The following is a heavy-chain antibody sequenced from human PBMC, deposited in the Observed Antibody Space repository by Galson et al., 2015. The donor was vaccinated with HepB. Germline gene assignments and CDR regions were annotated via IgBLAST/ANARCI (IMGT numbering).Heavy chain of an antibody. CDR1: GGSFSRYA. V-gene: IGHV1-69*13. CDR2: IIPIFGTA. Sequence: SVKVSCKASGGSFSRYAISWVRQAPGQGLEWMGGIIPIFGTANYAQKFQVRVTITADESTSTAYMELSSLRSEDTAVYFCARGDDSSGYYRYYFDYWGQGTLVTVSS. CDR3: ARGDDSSGYYRYYFDY. D-gene: IGHD3-22*01. J-gene: IGHJ4*02.